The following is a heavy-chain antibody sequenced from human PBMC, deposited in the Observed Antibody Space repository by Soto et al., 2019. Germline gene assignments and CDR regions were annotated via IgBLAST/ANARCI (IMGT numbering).Heavy chain of an antibody. CDR2: INAGNGNT. V-gene: IGHV1-3*01. Sequence: ASVKVSCKTSGFTFSSSAMHWVRQAPGQRLEWMGWINAGNGNTKYSQKFQGRVTITRDTSASTAYMELSSLRSEDTAVYYCAGAFIVATIKFDYYGMDVWGQGTTVTVSS. CDR3: AGAFIVATIKFDYYGMDV. CDR1: GFTFSSSA. D-gene: IGHD5-12*01. J-gene: IGHJ6*02.